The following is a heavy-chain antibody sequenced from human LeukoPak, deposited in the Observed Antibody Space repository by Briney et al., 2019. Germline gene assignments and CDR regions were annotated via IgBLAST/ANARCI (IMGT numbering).Heavy chain of an antibody. J-gene: IGHJ6*03. D-gene: IGHD2-2*01. CDR2: IYTSGST. Sequence: PSETLSLTCTVSGGSISSYYWSWIRQPAGKGLEWIGRIYTSGSTNYNPSLKSRVTMSVDTSKNQFSLKLSSVTAADTAVYYCARDRRDIVVVPAAWYYYMDVWGKGTTVTVSS. CDR3: ARDRRDIVVVPAAWYYYMDV. CDR1: GGSISSYY. V-gene: IGHV4-4*07.